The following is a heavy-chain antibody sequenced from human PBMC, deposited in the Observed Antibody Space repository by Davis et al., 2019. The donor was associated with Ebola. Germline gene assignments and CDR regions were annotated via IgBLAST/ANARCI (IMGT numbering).Heavy chain of an antibody. V-gene: IGHV4-34*01. CDR2: INHSGTT. CDR1: GGSFTGYY. J-gene: IGHJ1*01. Sequence: SETLSLTCAVYGGSFTGYYWSWIRQPPGKGLEWIGEINHSGTTNYNPSLKSRVTISMDTSKNQFSLRLTSVTAADTAVYYCASPGDFVRYFQHWGQGTPVTVSS. D-gene: IGHD4-17*01. CDR3: ASPGDFVRYFQH.